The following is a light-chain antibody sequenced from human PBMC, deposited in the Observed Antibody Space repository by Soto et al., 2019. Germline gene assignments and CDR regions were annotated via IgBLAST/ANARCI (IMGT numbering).Light chain of an antibody. V-gene: IGKV3-20*01. CDR2: GAS. J-gene: IGKJ4*01. CDR1: QSVDTTF. Sequence: EIVLTQSPGSLSLSPGQRATLSCRASQSVDTTFFAWYQKKPGQAPRLLIYGASKRATGIPDRFSGSGSGTDFTLIISRLEPEDFAVYYCQQYKNWPPLTFGGGTKVEIK. CDR3: QQYKNWPPLT.